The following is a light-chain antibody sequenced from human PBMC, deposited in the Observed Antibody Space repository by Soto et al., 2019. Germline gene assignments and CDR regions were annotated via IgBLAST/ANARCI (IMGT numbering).Light chain of an antibody. CDR1: QSLNNN. V-gene: IGKV3-15*01. CDR2: DAS. CDR3: QHYNKWPYT. J-gene: IGKJ2*01. Sequence: EIVMTQSPATLSMSPGERATLSCRASQSLNNNLAWYQQKPGQAPRLLIYDASTRATGIPARFSGSGSGTXXXXTIXSLQSXDFPVYYCQHYNKWPYTFGQGTKLEIK.